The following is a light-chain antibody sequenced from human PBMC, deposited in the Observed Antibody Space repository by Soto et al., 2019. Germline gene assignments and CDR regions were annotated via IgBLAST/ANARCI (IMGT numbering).Light chain of an antibody. CDR3: QQNYSTPYT. CDR1: QSISSY. Sequence: DIQMTQSPSSLSASVGDRVTITCRASQSISSYLNWYQQKPGKAPKLLIYAASSLQSGVPSRFNGSGSGTDFTLTISSLQPEDFATYYCQQNYSTPYTFGQGTKLEIK. V-gene: IGKV1-39*01. CDR2: AAS. J-gene: IGKJ2*01.